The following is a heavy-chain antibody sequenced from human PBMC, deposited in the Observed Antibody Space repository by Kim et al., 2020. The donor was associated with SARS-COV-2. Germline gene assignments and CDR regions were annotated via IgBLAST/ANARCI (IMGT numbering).Heavy chain of an antibody. D-gene: IGHD3-10*01. CDR1: GFTFSDYY. Sequence: GGSLRLSCAASGFTFSDYYMSWIRQAPGKGLEWVSYISSSSSYTNYADSVKGRFTISRDNAKNSLYLQMNSLRAEDTAVYYCARVFMVRGVIGWFDPWGQGTLVTVSS. CDR3: ARVFMVRGVIGWFDP. V-gene: IGHV3-11*05. CDR2: ISSSSSYT. J-gene: IGHJ5*02.